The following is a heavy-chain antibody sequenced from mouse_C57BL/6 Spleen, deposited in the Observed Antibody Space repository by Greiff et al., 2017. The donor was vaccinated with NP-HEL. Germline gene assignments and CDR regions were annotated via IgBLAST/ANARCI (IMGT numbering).Heavy chain of an antibody. Sequence: QVQLQQPGAELVKPGASVKLSCKASGYTFTSYWMHWVKQRPGRGLEWIGRIDPNSGGTKYNEKFKSKATLTVDKPSSTAYMQLSSLTSEDSAVYYGARRDGSSYGYAMDYWGQGTSVTVSS. CDR2: IDPNSGGT. J-gene: IGHJ4*01. V-gene: IGHV1-72*01. D-gene: IGHD1-1*01. CDR3: ARRDGSSYGYAMDY. CDR1: GYTFTSYW.